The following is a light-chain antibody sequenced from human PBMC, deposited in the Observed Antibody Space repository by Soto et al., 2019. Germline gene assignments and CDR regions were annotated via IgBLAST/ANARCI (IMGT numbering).Light chain of an antibody. J-gene: IGKJ2*01. Sequence: EIVLTQSPGTLSLSPGERATLSCTASQSVGSSYLAWYQQKPGQAPRLLMYDASIRATGIPDRFSGSGSGTDLTLTIRRLETEDFAVYYCQHYGGSPPYTFGQGSKLEIK. V-gene: IGKV3-20*01. CDR3: QHYGGSPPYT. CDR2: DAS. CDR1: QSVGSSY.